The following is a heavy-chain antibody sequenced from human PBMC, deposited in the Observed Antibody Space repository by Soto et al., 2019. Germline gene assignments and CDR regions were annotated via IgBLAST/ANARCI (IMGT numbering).Heavy chain of an antibody. CDR1: WFTVSSNY. Sequence: VGSLRLSCAASWFTVSSNYMSWVRQAPGKGLEWVSVIYSGGSTYYADSVKGRFTISRDNSKNTLYLQMNSLRAEDTAVYYCARDFLSFYGMDVWGQGTTVTVSS. CDR3: ARDFLSFYGMDV. J-gene: IGHJ6*02. CDR2: IYSGGST. V-gene: IGHV3-53*01.